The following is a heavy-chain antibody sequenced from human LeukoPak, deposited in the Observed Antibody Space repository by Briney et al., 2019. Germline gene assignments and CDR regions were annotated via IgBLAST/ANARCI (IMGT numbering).Heavy chain of an antibody. J-gene: IGHJ3*02. CDR1: GFMFSSNW. D-gene: IGHD3-16*01. CDR2: ISSSSSTI. CDR3: AREVITFAFDI. V-gene: IGHV3-48*01. Sequence: GGSLRLSCAASGFMFSSNWMNWVRQAPGKGLEWVSYISSSSSTIYYADSVKGRFTISRDNAKNSLYLQMNSLRAEDTAVYYCAREVITFAFDIWGQGTMVTVSS.